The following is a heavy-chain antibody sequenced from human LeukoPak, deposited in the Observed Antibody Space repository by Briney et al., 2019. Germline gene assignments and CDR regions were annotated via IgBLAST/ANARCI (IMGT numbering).Heavy chain of an antibody. CDR3: ARAPYVWGSYRYMMDY. CDR1: GGSFSGYY. J-gene: IGHJ4*02. V-gene: IGHV4-34*01. Sequence: PSETLSLTCAVYGGSFSGYYWSWIRQPPGKGLERIGEINHSGSTNYNPSLKSRVTISVDTSKNQFSLKLSSVTAADTAVYYCARAPYVWGSYRYMMDYWGQGTLVTVSS. D-gene: IGHD3-16*02. CDR2: INHSGST.